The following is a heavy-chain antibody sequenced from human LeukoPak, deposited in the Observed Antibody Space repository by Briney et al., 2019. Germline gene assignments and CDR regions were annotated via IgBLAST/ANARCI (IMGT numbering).Heavy chain of an antibody. D-gene: IGHD3-22*01. CDR3: ATGYRMCYYDSSGTEYFQH. Sequence: ASVKVSCKVSGYTLTELSMHWVRQAPGKGLEWMGGFDPEDGETIYAQKFQGRVTMTEDTSTDTAYMELSSLRSEDTAVYYCATGYRMCYYDSSGTEYFQHWGQGTLVTVSS. CDR2: FDPEDGET. J-gene: IGHJ1*01. CDR1: GYTLTELS. V-gene: IGHV1-24*01.